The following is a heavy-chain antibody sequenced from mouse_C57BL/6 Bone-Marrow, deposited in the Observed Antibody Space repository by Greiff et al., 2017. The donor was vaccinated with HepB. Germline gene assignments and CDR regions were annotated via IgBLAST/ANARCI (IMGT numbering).Heavy chain of an antibody. D-gene: IGHD1-1*01. CDR1: GYTFTSYW. J-gene: IGHJ1*03. CDR3: ARNGVVVDWYFDV. Sequence: QVHVKQPGAELVKPGASVKLSCKASGYTFTSYWMHWVKQRPGQGLEWIGMIHPNSGSTNYNEKFKSKATLTVDKSSSTAYMQLSSLTSEDSAVYYCARNGVVVDWYFDVWGTGTTVTVSS. V-gene: IGHV1-64*01. CDR2: IHPNSGST.